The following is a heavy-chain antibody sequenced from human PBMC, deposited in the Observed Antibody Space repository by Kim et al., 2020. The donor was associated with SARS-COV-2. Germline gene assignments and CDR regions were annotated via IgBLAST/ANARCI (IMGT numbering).Heavy chain of an antibody. CDR3: AGEGGVTMVRGAYYYYGMDV. V-gene: IGHV3-33*01. Sequence: GGSLRLSCAASGFTFSSYGMHWVRQAPGKGLEWVAVIWYDGSNKYYADAVKGRFTISRDNSKNTLYLQMNRLRAEDMAVYYCAGEGGVTMVRGAYYYYGMDVWGQGTTVTVSS. CDR2: IWYDGSNK. CDR1: GFTFSSYG. D-gene: IGHD3-10*01. J-gene: IGHJ6*02.